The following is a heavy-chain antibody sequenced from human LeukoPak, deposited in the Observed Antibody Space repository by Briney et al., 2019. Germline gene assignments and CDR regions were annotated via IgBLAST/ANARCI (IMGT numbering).Heavy chain of an antibody. CDR1: GFTFSNYG. J-gene: IGHJ4*02. V-gene: IGHV3-23*01. CDR3: AKTTGGNAYDYIHY. Sequence: GGSLRLSCAASGFTFSNYGMNWVRQAPGKGLEWVSATSASGSRPNYSDSVKGRFTISRDNSKNTLNLQMNSLRAEDTAVYYCAKTTGGNAYDYIHYWGQGTLVTVSS. D-gene: IGHD5-12*01. CDR2: TSASGSRP.